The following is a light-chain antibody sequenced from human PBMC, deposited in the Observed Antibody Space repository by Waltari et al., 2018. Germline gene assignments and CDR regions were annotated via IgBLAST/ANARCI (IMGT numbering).Light chain of an antibody. CDR3: QQYHTPLS. J-gene: IGKJ1*01. V-gene: IGKV3-20*01. CDR2: DTS. CDR1: QSVDTTR. Sequence: EIVLTQSPGTLSLSAGERATLSCRASQSVDTTRLGWYQQKPGQAPRLLIYDTSIRATGIPDRFSGSGAGTDFTLTISRLEPEDFAVYFCQQYHTPLSFGQGTKVEI.